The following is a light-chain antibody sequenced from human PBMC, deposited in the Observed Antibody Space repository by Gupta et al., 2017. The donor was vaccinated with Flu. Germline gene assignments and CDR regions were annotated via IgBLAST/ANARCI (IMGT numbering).Light chain of an antibody. J-gene: IGKJ1*01. V-gene: IGKV3-20*01. CDR1: QSVSSSY. CDR3: QQYGSSPRT. Sequence: ERATLSCMASQSVSSSYLACYQQNPGQAPRLLIYGASSRATCIPDRFSGSVSGTDFTLTISRLEPEDFAVYYCQQYGSSPRTFGQGTKVDIK. CDR2: GAS.